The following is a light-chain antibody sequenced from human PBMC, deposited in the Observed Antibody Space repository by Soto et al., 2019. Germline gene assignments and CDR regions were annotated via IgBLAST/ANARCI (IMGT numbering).Light chain of an antibody. CDR1: QSVSSY. V-gene: IGKV3-11*01. CDR3: QQRSNWPIT. Sequence: DTVFTHSPVTLSVXXGEIATLSCRASQSVSSYLAWYQQKPGQAPRLLIYDASNRATGIPARFSGSGSGTDFTLTISSLEPEDFAVYYCQQRSNWPITFGPGTKVAI. J-gene: IGKJ3*01. CDR2: DAS.